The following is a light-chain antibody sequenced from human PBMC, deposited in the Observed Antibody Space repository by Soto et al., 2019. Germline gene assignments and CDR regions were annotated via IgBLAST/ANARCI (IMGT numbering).Light chain of an antibody. V-gene: IGKV3D-15*01. Sequence: EKVMAQSPATLSVSPGERATLSCRPRQSVSSDLAWYQQKPGQAPRLLIYGASSRATGIPDRFSGSGSGTDFTLTISSLQPEDFATYYCQQSYSAPRTFGQGTKVDIK. J-gene: IGKJ1*01. CDR3: QQSYSAPRT. CDR2: GAS. CDR1: QSVSSD.